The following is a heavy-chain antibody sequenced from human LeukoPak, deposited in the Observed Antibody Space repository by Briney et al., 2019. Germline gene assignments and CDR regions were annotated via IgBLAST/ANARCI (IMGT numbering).Heavy chain of an antibody. CDR2: INPSNGGT. V-gene: IGHV1-2*02. Sequence: ASVKVSCKASGYTFTGYYMHWVRQAPGQGLEWMGKINPSNGGTNYAQKFQGRVTMTRDTSISTAYMELNSLRSDDTAVYYCARGSSGYYGLFDYWGQGTLVTVSS. J-gene: IGHJ4*02. CDR3: ARGSSGYYGLFDY. D-gene: IGHD3-22*01. CDR1: GYTFTGYY.